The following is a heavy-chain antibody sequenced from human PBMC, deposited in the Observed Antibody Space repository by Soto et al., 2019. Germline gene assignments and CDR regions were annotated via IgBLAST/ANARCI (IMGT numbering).Heavy chain of an antibody. CDR3: ARQGSSSWPRPLDY. V-gene: IGHV3-30-3*01. J-gene: IGHJ4*02. CDR1: GFTFSSYA. D-gene: IGHD6-13*01. CDR2: ISYDGSNK. Sequence: GGSLRLSCAASGFTFSSYAMHWVRQAPGKGLEWVAVISYDGSNKYYADSVKGRFTISRDNSKNTLYLQMNSLRAEDTAVYYCARQGSSSWPRPLDYWGQGTLVTVSS.